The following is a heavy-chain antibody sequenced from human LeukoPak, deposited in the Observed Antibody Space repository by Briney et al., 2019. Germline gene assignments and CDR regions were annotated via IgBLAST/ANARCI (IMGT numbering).Heavy chain of an antibody. Sequence: GKSLRLSCTASGFPYSSYGMHWVRQAPGKGLVWVTVIWPDGSLKYYADSVKGRFTVSRDNSKNTLYLQMNSLRAEDTAVYYCATDGAHYDIDYWGQGTLVTVSS. J-gene: IGHJ4*02. CDR1: GFPYSSYG. CDR3: ATDGAHYDIDY. CDR2: IWPDGSLK. V-gene: IGHV3-33*01. D-gene: IGHD3-9*01.